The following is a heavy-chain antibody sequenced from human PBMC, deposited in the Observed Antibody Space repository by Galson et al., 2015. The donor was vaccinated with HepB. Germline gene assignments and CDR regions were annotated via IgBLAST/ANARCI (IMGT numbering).Heavy chain of an antibody. Sequence: SLRLSCAASGFTFSSYAMHWVRQAPGKGLDYVSAISNNGRSTYYADSVKGRFTISRDNSKNTLYLQMSSLRAEDTAVYYCVKGNVAMANYFDYWGQGTLVTVSS. CDR1: GFTFSSYA. D-gene: IGHD5-18*01. V-gene: IGHV3-64D*06. CDR3: VKGNVAMANYFDY. CDR2: ISNNGRST. J-gene: IGHJ4*02.